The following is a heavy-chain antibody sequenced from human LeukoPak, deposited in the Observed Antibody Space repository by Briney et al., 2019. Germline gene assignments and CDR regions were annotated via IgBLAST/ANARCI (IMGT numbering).Heavy chain of an antibody. V-gene: IGHV3-7*05. CDR1: GFTFSTYW. CDR2: IKEDGSER. CDR3: ARDRGVVGNYDY. Sequence: GGSPRLSCAASGFTFSTYWMSWVRQAPGKGLEWVANIKEDGSERYHVDSVKGRFTISRDNAKNSLYLQMNSLRADDTAVYYCARDRGVVGNYDYWGQGTLVTVSS. D-gene: IGHD1-26*01. J-gene: IGHJ4*02.